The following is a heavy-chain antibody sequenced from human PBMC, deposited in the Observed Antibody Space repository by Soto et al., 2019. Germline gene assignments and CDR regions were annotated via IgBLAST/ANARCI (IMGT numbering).Heavy chain of an antibody. Sequence: ASVKVSCKASGYTFTSYAMHWVRQAPGQRLEWMGWINAGNGNTKYSQKFQGRVTITRDTSASTAYMELSSLRSEDTAVYYCARDSGADLFYYYDSSGPYYFDYWGQGTLVTVSS. J-gene: IGHJ4*02. CDR2: INAGNGNT. V-gene: IGHV1-3*01. CDR1: GYTFTSYA. D-gene: IGHD3-22*01. CDR3: ARDSGADLFYYYDSSGPYYFDY.